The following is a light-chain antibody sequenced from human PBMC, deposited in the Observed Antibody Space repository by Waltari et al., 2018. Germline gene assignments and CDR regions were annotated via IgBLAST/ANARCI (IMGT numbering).Light chain of an antibody. CDR1: QSDSSQ. CDR3: QQRTNGPPAYT. V-gene: IGKV3-11*01. J-gene: IGKJ2*01. CDR2: DAS. Sequence: EIVLTQSPATLSLSPGERATLPCRTSQSDSSQLAWYQQKPGQAPRLLIYDASNRATGIPARFSGSGSGTDFTLTISNLEPEDFAVYYCQQRTNGPPAYTFGQGTKLDIK.